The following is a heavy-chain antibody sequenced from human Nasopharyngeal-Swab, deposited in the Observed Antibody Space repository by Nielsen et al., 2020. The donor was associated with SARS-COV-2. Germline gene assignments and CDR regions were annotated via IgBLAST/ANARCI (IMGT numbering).Heavy chain of an antibody. J-gene: IGHJ6*02. Sequence: VRQMPGKGLEWVGRTRNKANSYTTEYAASVKGRFTISRDDSKNSLYLQMNSLKTEDTAVYYCARGYCSGGSCPPGYYGMDVWGQGTTVTVSS. CDR3: ARGYCSGGSCPPGYYGMDV. CDR2: TRNKANSYTT. D-gene: IGHD2-15*01. V-gene: IGHV3-72*01.